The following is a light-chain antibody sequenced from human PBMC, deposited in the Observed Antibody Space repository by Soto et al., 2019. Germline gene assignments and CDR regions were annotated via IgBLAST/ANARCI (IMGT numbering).Light chain of an antibody. J-gene: IGLJ1*01. CDR2: DVT. CDR3: CSFAGAHFNKI. V-gene: IGLV2-11*01. Sequence: QSVLTQPRSVSGSPGQSVTVSCTGTSSDVGGYNYVSWYRQYPGEAPKLLIYDVTERLSGVPDRFSGSKSGNTASLTISGPRAEEEVNYSCCSFAGAHFNKIIGTGTRVTAL. CDR1: SSDVGGYNY.